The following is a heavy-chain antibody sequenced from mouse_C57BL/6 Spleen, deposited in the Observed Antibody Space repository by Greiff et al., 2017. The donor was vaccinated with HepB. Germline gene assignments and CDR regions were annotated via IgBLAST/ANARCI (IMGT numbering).Heavy chain of an antibody. J-gene: IGHJ4*01. V-gene: IGHV1-85*01. CDR3: ARGLMVTTGYYAMDY. CDR2: IYPRDGST. D-gene: IGHD2-2*01. CDR1: GYTFTSYD. Sequence: QVQLKESGPELVKPGASVKLSCKASGYTFTSYDINWVKQRPGQGLEWIGWIYPRDGSTKYNEKFKGKATLTVDTSSSTAYMELHSLTSEDSAVYFCARGLMVTTGYYAMDYWGQGTSVTVSS.